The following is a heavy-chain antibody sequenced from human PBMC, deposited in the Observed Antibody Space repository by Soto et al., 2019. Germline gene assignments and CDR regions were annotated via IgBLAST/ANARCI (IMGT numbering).Heavy chain of an antibody. D-gene: IGHD3-16*01. CDR3: AREGEEMIAGFDP. CDR1: GGSISSGGFY. CDR2: IYNSGST. Sequence: SETLSLTCTVSGGSISSGGFYRTWIRQHPGKGLEWIGYIYNSGSTYYNPSLKSRLTISVDTSKNQFFLKLSSVTAADTAVYYCAREGEEMIAGFDPWGQGTLVTVSS. J-gene: IGHJ5*02. V-gene: IGHV4-31*03.